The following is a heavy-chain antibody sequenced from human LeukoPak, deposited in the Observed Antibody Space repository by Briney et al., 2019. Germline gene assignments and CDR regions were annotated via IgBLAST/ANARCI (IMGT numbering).Heavy chain of an antibody. Sequence: GSVKVSCKASGYTFTSYGISWVRQAPGQGLEWMGWISAYNGNTNYAQRLQGRVTMTTDTSTSTAYMELRSLRSDDTAVYYCSRGGPYRQLWLGYNYYYMDVWGKGTTVPISS. V-gene: IGHV1-18*01. CDR2: ISAYNGNT. CDR1: GYTFTSYG. J-gene: IGHJ6*03. D-gene: IGHD5-18*01. CDR3: SRGGPYRQLWLGYNYYYMDV.